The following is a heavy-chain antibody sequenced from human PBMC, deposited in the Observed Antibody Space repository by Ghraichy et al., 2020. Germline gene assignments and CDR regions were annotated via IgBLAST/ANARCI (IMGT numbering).Heavy chain of an antibody. Sequence: GSLRLSCTVSGGSISSSSYYWGWIRQPPGKGLEWIGSIYYSGSTYYNPSLKSRVTISVDTSKNQFSLKLSSVTAADTAVYYCARHPRWSTMITVEHGDAFDIWGQGTMVTVSS. D-gene: IGHD3-22*01. J-gene: IGHJ3*02. CDR3: ARHPRWSTMITVEHGDAFDI. V-gene: IGHV4-39*01. CDR2: IYYSGST. CDR1: GGSISSSSYY.